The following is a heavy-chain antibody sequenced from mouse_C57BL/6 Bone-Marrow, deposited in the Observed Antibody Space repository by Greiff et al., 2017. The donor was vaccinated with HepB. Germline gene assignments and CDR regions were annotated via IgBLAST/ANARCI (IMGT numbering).Heavy chain of an antibody. CDR3: AREGYYYGSSPFYAMDY. D-gene: IGHD1-1*01. CDR1: GFTFSDYG. Sequence: EVNVVESGGGLVKPGGSLKLSCAASGFTFSDYGMHWVRQAPEKGLEWVAYISSGSSTIYYADTVKGRFTISRDNVKNTLFLQMTSLRSEDTAMYYCAREGYYYGSSPFYAMDYWGQGTSVTVSS. J-gene: IGHJ4*01. CDR2: ISSGSSTI. V-gene: IGHV5-17*01.